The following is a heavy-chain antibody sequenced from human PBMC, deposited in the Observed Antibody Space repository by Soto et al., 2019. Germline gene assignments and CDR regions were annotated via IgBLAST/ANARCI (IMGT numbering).Heavy chain of an antibody. J-gene: IGHJ5*02. CDR3: AASIHDVLRLFGP. CDR1: GGTISSYT. Sequence: SVKVSCKASGGTISSYTISWVRQAPGQGLEWMGRIIPILGIANYAQKFQGRVTITADKSTSTAYMELSSLRSEDTAVYYCAASIHDVLRLFGPWGQRTLVTVSS. V-gene: IGHV1-69*02. D-gene: IGHD3-3*01. CDR2: IIPILGIA.